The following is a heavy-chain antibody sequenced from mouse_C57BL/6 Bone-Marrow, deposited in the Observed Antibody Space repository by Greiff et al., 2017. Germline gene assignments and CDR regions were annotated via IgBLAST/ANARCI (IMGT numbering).Heavy chain of an antibody. V-gene: IGHV1-59*01. Sequence: QVQLQQSGAELVRPGTSVKLSCKASGYTFTSYWMHWVKQRPGQGLEWIGVIDPSDSYTNYNQKFKGKATLTVDTSSSTAYMQLSSLTSEDSAVYYCAHYYGSSYDAMDYWGQGTSVTVSS. CDR1: GYTFTSYW. J-gene: IGHJ4*01. CDR3: AHYYGSSYDAMDY. D-gene: IGHD1-1*01. CDR2: IDPSDSYT.